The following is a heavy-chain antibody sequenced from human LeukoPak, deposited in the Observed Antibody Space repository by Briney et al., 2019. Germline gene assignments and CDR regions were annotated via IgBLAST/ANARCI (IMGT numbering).Heavy chain of an antibody. V-gene: IGHV3-23*01. J-gene: IGHJ4*02. Sequence: GGSLRLSCAASGVTFSSYAMSWVRQAPGRGLEWVSAISVSGGSTYYADSVKGRFTISRDNYENTLYLQLNSLRAEETAVYYCAKSDGRWYGDPIFDYWGQGTLVPVSS. CDR2: ISVSGGST. CDR3: AKSDGRWYGDPIFDY. D-gene: IGHD3-10*01. CDR1: GVTFSSYA.